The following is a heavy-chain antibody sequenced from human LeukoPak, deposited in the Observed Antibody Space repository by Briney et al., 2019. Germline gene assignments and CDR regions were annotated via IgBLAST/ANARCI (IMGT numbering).Heavy chain of an antibody. CDR3: AKAPPDSYYYYYGMDV. D-gene: IGHD5-18*01. Sequence: PGGSLRLSCAASGFTFSGYAMTWVRQAPGKGLEWVSATSGRGGSTYYADSVKGRFTISRDNSKNTLYLQMNSLRAEDTAVYYCAKAPPDSYYYYYGMDVWGQGTTVTVSS. V-gene: IGHV3-23*01. CDR1: GFTFSGYA. CDR2: TSGRGGST. J-gene: IGHJ6*02.